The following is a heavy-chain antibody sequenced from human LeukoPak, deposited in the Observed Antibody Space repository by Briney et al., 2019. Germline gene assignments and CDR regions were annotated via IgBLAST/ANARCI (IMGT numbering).Heavy chain of an antibody. Sequence: SETLSLTCTVSGGSISNYYWSWIRQPAGKGLEWIGRIYTSGSTNYNPSLKSRVTRSVDTSKNQFSLRLSSVTAADTAVYYCARDRAYGDHYFDYWGQGTLVTVSS. D-gene: IGHD4-17*01. J-gene: IGHJ4*02. CDR2: IYTSGST. V-gene: IGHV4-4*07. CDR1: GGSISNYY. CDR3: ARDRAYGDHYFDY.